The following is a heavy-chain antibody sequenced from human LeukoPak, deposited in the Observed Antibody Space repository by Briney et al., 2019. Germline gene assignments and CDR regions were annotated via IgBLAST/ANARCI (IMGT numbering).Heavy chain of an antibody. CDR1: GLTFSDYY. V-gene: IGHV3-11*01. CDR2: SSSSGSTI. D-gene: IGHD3-3*01. CDR3: ARGGRFLEWSGGPVYYYYGMDV. J-gene: IGHJ6*02. Sequence: GGSLRLSCAASGLTFSDYYMSWIRQAPGKGLEWVSYSSSSGSTIYYADSVKGRFTISRDNAKNSLYLQMNSLRAEDTAVYYCARGGRFLEWSGGPVYYYYGMDVWGQGTTVTVSS.